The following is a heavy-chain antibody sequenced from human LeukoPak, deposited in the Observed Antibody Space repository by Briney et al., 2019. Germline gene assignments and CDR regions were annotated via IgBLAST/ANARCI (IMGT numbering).Heavy chain of an antibody. CDR2: IYHSGST. D-gene: IGHD4-17*01. CDR1: GYSISSGYY. V-gene: IGHV4-38-2*02. Sequence: SETLSLTCTVSGYSISSGYYWGWIRQPPGKGLEWIGSIYHSGSTYYNPSLKSRVTISVDTSKNQLSLKLSSVTAADTAVYYCARTSYGDYGPDYWGQGTLVTVSS. J-gene: IGHJ4*02. CDR3: ARTSYGDYGPDY.